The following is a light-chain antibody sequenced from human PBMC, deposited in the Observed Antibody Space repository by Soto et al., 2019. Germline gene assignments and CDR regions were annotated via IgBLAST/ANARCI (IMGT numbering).Light chain of an antibody. CDR1: QRVSNY. V-gene: IGKV3-11*01. CDR2: DVS. CDR3: QHRVNWPT. J-gene: IGKJ4*01. Sequence: EIVLTQSPATLSLSPGERATLSCRASQRVSNYLGWYQQKPGQAPTLLISDVSKRATGIPARFSGSGSGTDFTLTISSLEPEDFAVYFCQHRVNWPTFGGGTKVEI.